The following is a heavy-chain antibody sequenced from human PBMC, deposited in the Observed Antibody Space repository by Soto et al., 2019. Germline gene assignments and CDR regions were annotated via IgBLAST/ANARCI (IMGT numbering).Heavy chain of an antibody. D-gene: IGHD2-15*01. V-gene: IGHV3-11*01. CDR1: GFTFSDYY. CDR3: ARAMDIVVVVAAPPPSFLEG. J-gene: IGHJ4*02. Sequence: QVQLVESGGGLVKPGGSLRLSCAASGFTFSDYYMSWIRQAPGKGLEWVSYISSSGSTIYYADSVKGRFTISRDNAKNSLYLQMNSLRAEDTAVYYCARAMDIVVVVAAPPPSFLEGWGQGTLVTVSS. CDR2: ISSSGSTI.